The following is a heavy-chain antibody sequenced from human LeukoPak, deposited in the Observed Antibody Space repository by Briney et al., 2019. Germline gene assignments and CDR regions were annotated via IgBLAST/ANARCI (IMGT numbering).Heavy chain of an antibody. J-gene: IGHJ3*02. CDR2: IKQDGSEK. CDR1: GFTFSSYW. D-gene: IGHD6-19*01. CDR3: ARGAVGDAFDI. V-gene: IGHV3-7*01. Sequence: PEGSLRLSCAASGFTFSSYWMSWVRQAPGKGLEWVANIKQDGSEKYYVDSVKGRFTISRDNAKNSLYLQMNSLRAEDTAVYYCARGAVGDAFDIWGQGTMVTVSS.